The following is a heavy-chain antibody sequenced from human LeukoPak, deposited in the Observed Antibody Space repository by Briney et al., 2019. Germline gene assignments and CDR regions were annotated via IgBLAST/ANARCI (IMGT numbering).Heavy chain of an antibody. CDR3: AREGGYSNYPIDY. CDR1: GFTFSSYW. CDR2: IKQDGSEK. D-gene: IGHD4-11*01. J-gene: IGHJ4*02. V-gene: IGHV3-7*01. Sequence: PGGSLRLSCAASGFTFSSYWMSWVRQAPGKGLEWVANIKQDGSEKYYVDSVKGRFTISRDNAKNSLYLQMNSLRAEDTAVYYWAREGGYSNYPIDYWGQGTLVTVSS.